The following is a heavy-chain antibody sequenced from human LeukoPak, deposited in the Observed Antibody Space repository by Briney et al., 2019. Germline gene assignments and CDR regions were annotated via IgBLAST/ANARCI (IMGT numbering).Heavy chain of an antibody. CDR1: GFTFSSYS. Sequence: GGSLRLSCAASGFTFSSYSLNWVRQAPGKGLEWVSYINSSSSSIYYADSVKGRFTISRDNAKNSLYLQMNSLRAEDTAMYYCARDYCSGGRCYSVDYWGQGALVT. D-gene: IGHD2-15*01. V-gene: IGHV3-48*04. J-gene: IGHJ4*02. CDR2: INSSSSSI. CDR3: ARDYCSGGRCYSVDY.